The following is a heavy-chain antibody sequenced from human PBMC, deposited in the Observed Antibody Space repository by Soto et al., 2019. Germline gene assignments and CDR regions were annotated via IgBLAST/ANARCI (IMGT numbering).Heavy chain of an antibody. V-gene: IGHV1-24*01. CDR2: FDPEDGET. D-gene: IGHD3-22*01. J-gene: IGHJ4*02. Sequence: ASVKVSCKVSGYTLTELSMHWVRQAPGKGLEWMGGFDPEDGETIYAQKFQGRVTMTEDTPTDTAYMELSSLRSEDTAVYYCATAAPHYYDSSGYTNFDYWGQGTLVTVSS. CDR1: GYTLTELS. CDR3: ATAAPHYYDSSGYTNFDY.